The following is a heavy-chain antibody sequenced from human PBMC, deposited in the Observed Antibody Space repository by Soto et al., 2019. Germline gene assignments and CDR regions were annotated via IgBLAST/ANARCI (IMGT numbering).Heavy chain of an antibody. J-gene: IGHJ4*02. Sequence: QVQLVESGGGVVQPGRSLRLSCAASGFTFSSYGMQWVRQAPGKGLGWVAVIWYDGSNKYYADSVKGRFTISRDNSKNTLYLQMNSLRAEDTAVYYCARDQGGSCYDYWGQGTLVTVSS. CDR1: GFTFSSYG. V-gene: IGHV3-33*01. D-gene: IGHD2-15*01. CDR2: IWYDGSNK. CDR3: ARDQGGSCYDY.